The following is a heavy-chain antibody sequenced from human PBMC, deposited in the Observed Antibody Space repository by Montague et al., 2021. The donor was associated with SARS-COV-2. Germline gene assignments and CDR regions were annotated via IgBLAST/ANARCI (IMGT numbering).Heavy chain of an antibody. V-gene: IGHV4-31*03. CDR1: GGSISNGGYY. CDR2: MYDSGST. CDR3: ARGDGVVVAAPYI. D-gene: IGHD2-15*01. J-gene: IGHJ3*02. Sequence: LVKPTQTLTLTCTFSGGSISNGGYYCSWIRQHPGKGLEWIGYMYDSGSTYYNPSLTSRVTMSLDTSKNQFSLKLSSVTAADTAVYYCARGDGVVVAAPYIWGQGTMVTVSS.